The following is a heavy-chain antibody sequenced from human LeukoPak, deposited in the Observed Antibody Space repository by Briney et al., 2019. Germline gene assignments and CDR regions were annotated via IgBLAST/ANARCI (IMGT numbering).Heavy chain of an antibody. CDR2: ISNNGDTI. Sequence: GGSLRFSCAASGFTFRDYYMHWVRQAPGKGLEWISYISNNGDTIYYADSVKGRFTISRDNAKNSLFLQMNGLSAEDTAVYYCARDPQAWEVPLDSWGQGTLVTVSS. CDR3: ARDPQAWEVPLDS. V-gene: IGHV3-11*01. CDR1: GFTFRDYY. J-gene: IGHJ4*02. D-gene: IGHD2-2*01.